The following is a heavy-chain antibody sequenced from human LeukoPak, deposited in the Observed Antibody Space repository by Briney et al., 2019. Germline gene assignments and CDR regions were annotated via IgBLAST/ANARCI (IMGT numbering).Heavy chain of an antibody. V-gene: IGHV3-7*01. CDR1: GFKFNGKW. Sequence: PGGSLRLSRAASGFKFNGKWMTWVRQAPGKGLEWVANINQDGSQKYYVDSVKGRFTISRDNAKSSLYLEMSGLRAEDTAVYYCADPPSDYWGQGTLVAVSS. CDR2: INQDGSQK. J-gene: IGHJ4*02. CDR3: ADPPSDY.